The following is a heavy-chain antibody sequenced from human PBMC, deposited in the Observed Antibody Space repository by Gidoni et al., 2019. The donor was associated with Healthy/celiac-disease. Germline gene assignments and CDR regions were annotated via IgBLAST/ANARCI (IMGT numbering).Heavy chain of an antibody. CDR1: GFTFDDYA. Sequence: EVQLVESGGGLVQPGRSLRPSCAASGFTFDDYAMHWVRQAPGKGLEWVSGSSWNSGSIGYADSVKGRFTISRDNAKNSLYLQMNSLRAEDTALYYCAKDRGSSSSLIYFDYWGQGTLVTVSS. J-gene: IGHJ4*02. CDR3: AKDRGSSSSLIYFDY. V-gene: IGHV3-9*01. D-gene: IGHD6-6*01. CDR2: SSWNSGSI.